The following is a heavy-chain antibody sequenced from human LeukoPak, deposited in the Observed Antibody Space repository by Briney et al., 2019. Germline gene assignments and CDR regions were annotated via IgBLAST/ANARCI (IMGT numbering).Heavy chain of an antibody. CDR3: ARDSGVIGYCSGGSCYYYYGMDV. D-gene: IGHD2-15*01. CDR1: GFTVSRNY. V-gene: IGHV3-66*01. Sequence: GGSLRLSCAASGFTVSRNYMSWIRQAPGKGLEWVSLIYSGGSTYYADSVKGRFTISRDNSKNTLYVQMNSLRAEDTAVYYCARDSGVIGYCSGGSCYYYYGMDVWGQGTTVTVSS. J-gene: IGHJ6*02. CDR2: IYSGGST.